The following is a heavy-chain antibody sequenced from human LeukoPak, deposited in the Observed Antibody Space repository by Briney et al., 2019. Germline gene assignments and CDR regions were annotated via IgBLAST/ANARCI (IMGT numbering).Heavy chain of an antibody. Sequence: SQTLSLTCAISGDSLSSNSVTWNWIRQSPSRGFEWLGRTYYRSTWYNDYAVSVRGRITVNPDTSKNQFSLHLNSVTPEDTAVYYCARRLTQYDCFDPWGQGILVTVSS. D-gene: IGHD2-2*01. CDR2: TYYRSTWYN. CDR3: ARRLTQYDCFDP. J-gene: IGHJ5*02. CDR1: GDSLSSNSVT. V-gene: IGHV6-1*01.